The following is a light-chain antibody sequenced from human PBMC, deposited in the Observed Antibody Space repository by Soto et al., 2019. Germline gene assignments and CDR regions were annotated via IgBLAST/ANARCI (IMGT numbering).Light chain of an antibody. CDR2: DVS. V-gene: IGKV1-5*01. Sequence: DIQMTQSPSTLSASVGDRVTITCRASQNINSWLAWYQQIPGKAPKLLIYDVSRLESGVPSRFSGSGSGTEFTLTISSLQPDDFATYYCQQYHSYSPWTFGQGTKVDIK. J-gene: IGKJ1*01. CDR1: QNINSW. CDR3: QQYHSYSPWT.